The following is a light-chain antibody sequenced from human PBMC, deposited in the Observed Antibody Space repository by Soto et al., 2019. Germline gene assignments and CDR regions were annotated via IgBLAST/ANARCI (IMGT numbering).Light chain of an antibody. CDR2: YDS. CDR3: QVWDSSSDHPV. Sequence: SYELTQPPSVSVAPGKTARITCGGNNIGSKSVHWYQQKPGQAPVLVIYYDSDRPSGIPERFSGSHSGNTATLTISRVEAGDEADYYCQVWDSSSDHPVFGGGTQLTVL. CDR1: NIGSKS. J-gene: IGLJ2*01. V-gene: IGLV3-21*04.